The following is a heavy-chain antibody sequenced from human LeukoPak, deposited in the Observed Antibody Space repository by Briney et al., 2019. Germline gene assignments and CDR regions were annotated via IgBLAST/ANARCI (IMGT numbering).Heavy chain of an antibody. Sequence: PGGSLRLSCAASGFTFSSYAMSWVRQAPGKGLEWVSYISSSGSTIYYADSVKGRFTISRDNAKNSLYLQMNSLRAEDTAVYYCASPRGGDSSGYYYFDYWGQGTLVTVSS. CDR3: ASPRGGDSSGYYYFDY. J-gene: IGHJ4*02. CDR2: ISSSGSTI. CDR1: GFTFSSYA. D-gene: IGHD3-22*01. V-gene: IGHV3-48*04.